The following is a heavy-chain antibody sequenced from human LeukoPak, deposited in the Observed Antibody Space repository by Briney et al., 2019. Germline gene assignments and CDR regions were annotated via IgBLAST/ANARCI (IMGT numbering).Heavy chain of an antibody. Sequence: GGSLRLSCAASGFTFTNYVMGWVRQAQGKGLEWVSSISSSSSYIYYADSVKGRFTISRDNSKNTLYLQMNSLRAKDTAVYYCAKAAYYYDSSGYYDYWGQGTLVTVSS. V-gene: IGHV3-23*01. J-gene: IGHJ4*02. CDR3: AKAAYYYDSSGYYDY. CDR1: GFTFTNYV. D-gene: IGHD3-22*01. CDR2: ISSSSSYI.